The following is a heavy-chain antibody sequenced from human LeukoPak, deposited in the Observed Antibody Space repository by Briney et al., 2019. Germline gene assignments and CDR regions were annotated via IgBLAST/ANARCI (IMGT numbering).Heavy chain of an antibody. V-gene: IGHV4-59*12. CDR3: ARVRPRSCITD. Sequence: KPSETLSLTCTVSGGSISSYYWSWIRQPPGKGLEWIGYIYYSGSTNYNPSLKSRVTISVDTSKNQFSLKLRSVTAADMAVYYCARVRPRSCITDWGQGTLVTVSS. CDR1: GGSISSYY. J-gene: IGHJ4*02. D-gene: IGHD2-15*01. CDR2: IYYSGST.